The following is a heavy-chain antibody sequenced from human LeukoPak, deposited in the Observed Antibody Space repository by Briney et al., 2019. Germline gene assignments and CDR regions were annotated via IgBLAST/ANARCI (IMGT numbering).Heavy chain of an antibody. V-gene: IGHV1-69*05. D-gene: IGHD2-21*02. CDR1: VGTFSSYA. CDR3: ATRTQYCGGDCSFDY. J-gene: IGHJ4*02. Sequence: GSSVNVSFKASVGTFSSYAISWVRQAPGQGLEWMGGIIPIFGTANYAQKFQGRVTITTDESTSTAYMELSSLRSEDTAVYYCATRTQYCGGDCSFDYWGQGTLVTVSS. CDR2: IIPIFGTA.